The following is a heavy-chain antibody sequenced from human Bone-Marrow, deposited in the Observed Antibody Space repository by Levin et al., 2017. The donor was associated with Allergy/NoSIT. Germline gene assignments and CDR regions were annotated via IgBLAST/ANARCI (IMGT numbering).Heavy chain of an antibody. D-gene: IGHD2-21*02. CDR3: ARGPVVVTTIPYI. CDR1: GGSISSGDYY. CDR2: IYYSGST. V-gene: IGHV4-31*03. Sequence: LRLSCTVSGGSISSGDYYWNWIRQHPGKGLEWMGYIYYSGSTYYNPSLKSRSTISIDTSKNQFSLKLTSVTAADTAVYYCARGPVVVTTIPYIWGQGTLVTVSS. J-gene: IGHJ4*02.